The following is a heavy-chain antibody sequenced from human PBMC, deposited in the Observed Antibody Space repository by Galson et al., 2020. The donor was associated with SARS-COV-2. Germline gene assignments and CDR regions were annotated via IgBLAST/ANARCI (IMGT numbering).Heavy chain of an antibody. D-gene: IGHD3-16*01. J-gene: IGHJ6*02. CDR2: ISSGSSYI. CDR1: GFTFSSYS. Sequence: GGSLRLSCAASGFTFSSYSMNWVRQAPGKGLEWVSSISSGSSYIYYADSVKGRFTISRDNAKNSLFLQMNSPRTEDTAVYYCARLGGMATTPDRYYFYGLDVWGQGTTVTVSS. V-gene: IGHV3-21*01. CDR3: ARLGGMATTPDRYYFYGLDV.